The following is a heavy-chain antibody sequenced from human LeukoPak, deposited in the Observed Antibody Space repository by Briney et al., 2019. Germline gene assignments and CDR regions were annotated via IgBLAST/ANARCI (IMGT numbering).Heavy chain of an antibody. CDR3: ATTYYDFWSGHPNVFDY. D-gene: IGHD3-3*01. J-gene: IGHJ4*02. V-gene: IGHV4-39*01. Sequence: SETLFLTCTVSGGSISSSSYYWGWIRQPPGKGLEWIGSIYYSGSTYYNPSLKSRVTISVDTSKNQFSLKLSSVTAADTAVYYCATTYYDFWSGHPNVFDYWGQGTLVTVSS. CDR2: IYYSGST. CDR1: GGSISSSSYY.